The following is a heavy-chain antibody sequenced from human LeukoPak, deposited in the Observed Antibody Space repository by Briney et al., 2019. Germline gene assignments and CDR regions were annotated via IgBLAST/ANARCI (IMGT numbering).Heavy chain of an antibody. Sequence: PGGSLRLSCAASRFTFNDYWMSWVRQAPGKGLEWVANIKKDGSEEYYVDSVKGRFTISRDNAKNSLYLQMNSLRAEDTAVCYCARDASGSENWHFRFDYWGRGTLVTVS. J-gene: IGHJ4*02. CDR1: RFTFNDYW. D-gene: IGHD3-10*01. V-gene: IGHV3-7*01. CDR3: ARDASGSENWHFRFDY. CDR2: IKKDGSEE.